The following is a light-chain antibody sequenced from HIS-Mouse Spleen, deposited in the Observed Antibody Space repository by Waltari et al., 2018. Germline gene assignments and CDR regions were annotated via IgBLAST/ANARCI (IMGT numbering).Light chain of an antibody. J-gene: IGLJ3*02. Sequence: SYELTQPPSVSVSPGQTARITCSGDALPKQYAYWYQQKPGQAPVLGIYKDSARPSGIPERFSGSSSGTTVTLTISGVQAEDEADYYCQSADSSGTGWVFGGGTKLTVL. CDR2: KDS. CDR1: ALPKQY. CDR3: QSADSSGTGWV. V-gene: IGLV3-25*03.